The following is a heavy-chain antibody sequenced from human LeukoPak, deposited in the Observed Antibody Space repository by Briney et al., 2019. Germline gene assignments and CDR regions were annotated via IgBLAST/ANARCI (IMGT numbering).Heavy chain of an antibody. J-gene: IGHJ6*02. V-gene: IGHV3-9*01. CDR2: ISWNSGSI. CDR1: GFTFDDYA. CDR3: ARQLARLLYYYGMDV. Sequence: GGSLRLSCAASGFTFDDYAMHWVRQAPGEGLEWVSGISWNSGSIGYADSVKGRFTISRDNAKNSLYLQMNSLRAEDTALYYCARQLARLLYYYGMDVWGQGTTVTVSS. D-gene: IGHD6-13*01.